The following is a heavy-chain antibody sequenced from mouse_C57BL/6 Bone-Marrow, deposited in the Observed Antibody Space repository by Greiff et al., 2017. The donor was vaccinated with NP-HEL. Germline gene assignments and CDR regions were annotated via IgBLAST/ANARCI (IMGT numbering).Heavy chain of an antibody. CDR1: GYTFTSYW. CDR2: IYPGSGST. J-gene: IGHJ4*01. D-gene: IGHD1-1*01. V-gene: IGHV1-55*01. CDR3: AREGDYYGSSGGVFYAMDY. Sequence: VKLQQPGAELVKPGASVKMSCKASGYTFTSYWITWVKQRPGQGLEWIGDIYPGSGSTNYNEKFKSKATLTVDTSSSTAYMQLSSLTSEDSAVYYCAREGDYYGSSGGVFYAMDYWGQGTSVTVSS.